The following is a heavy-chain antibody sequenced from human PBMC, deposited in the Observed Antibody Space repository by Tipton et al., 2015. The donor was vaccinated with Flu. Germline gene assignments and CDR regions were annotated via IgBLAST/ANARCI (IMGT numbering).Heavy chain of an antibody. CDR2: ISEDGSAT. Sequence: SLRLSCAASEFTFSDYWMHWVRQVPGKGLVWVAHISEDGSATDYVDYVKGRFTISRDNAKKTLFLQMNSLGVEDTAVYYCATALSRSDFWGQGTLVTVSS. CDR3: ATALSRSDF. D-gene: IGHD4-17*01. J-gene: IGHJ4*02. V-gene: IGHV3-74*01. CDR1: EFTFSDYW.